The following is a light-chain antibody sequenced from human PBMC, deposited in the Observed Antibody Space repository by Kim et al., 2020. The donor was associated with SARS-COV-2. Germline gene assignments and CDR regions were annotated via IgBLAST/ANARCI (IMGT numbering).Light chain of an antibody. Sequence: SYELTQPPSVSVSPGQTASITCSGDKLGDKYACWYQQKPGQSPVLVIYQDSKRPSGIPERFSGYNSGNTATLTISGTQAMDEADYYCQAWDSSTRVFGGGTQLTVL. J-gene: IGLJ3*02. CDR1: KLGDKY. CDR2: QDS. V-gene: IGLV3-1*01. CDR3: QAWDSSTRV.